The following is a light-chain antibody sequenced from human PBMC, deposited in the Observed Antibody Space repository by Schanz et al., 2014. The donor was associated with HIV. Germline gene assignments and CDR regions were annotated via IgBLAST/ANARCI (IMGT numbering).Light chain of an antibody. Sequence: QSVLTQPPSVSGAPGQRVTISCTGSSSNIGAGYEVHWYKQLPETAPKLLIFGDKNRPSGVPDRYSGSKSGTSASLAITGLQAEDEADYYCQSFDSSLSAVVFGGGTKLTVL. V-gene: IGLV1-40*01. J-gene: IGLJ2*01. CDR2: GDK. CDR3: QSFDSSLSAVV. CDR1: SSNIGAGYE.